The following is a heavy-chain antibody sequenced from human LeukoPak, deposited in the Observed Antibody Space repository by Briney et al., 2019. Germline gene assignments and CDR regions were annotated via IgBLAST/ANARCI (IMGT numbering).Heavy chain of an antibody. CDR2: INPNSGGT. Sequence: ASVKVSCKASGYTFTGYYMHWVRQAPGQGLEWMGRINPNSGGTNYAQKFQGRVTMTRYTSISTAYMELSRLRSDDTAVYYCARSLIGKVVVAATHWFDPWGQGTLVTVSS. CDR3: ARSLIGKVVVAATHWFDP. V-gene: IGHV1-2*06. D-gene: IGHD2-15*01. CDR1: GYTFTGYY. J-gene: IGHJ5*02.